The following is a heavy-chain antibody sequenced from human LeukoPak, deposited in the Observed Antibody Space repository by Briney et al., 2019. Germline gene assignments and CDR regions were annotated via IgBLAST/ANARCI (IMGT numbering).Heavy chain of an antibody. CDR2: INPDGNKK. J-gene: IGHJ4*02. CDR1: GFTVITSF. D-gene: IGHD5-18*01. Sequence: GGSLRLSCSASGFTVITSFMSWVRQAPGKGLEWVASINPDGNKKYSADSVKGRFTISRDNAENSLYLQMNSLRVEDTAFYYCARDLAYSRLDYWGQGMLVTVSS. CDR3: ARDLAYSRLDY. V-gene: IGHV3-7*01.